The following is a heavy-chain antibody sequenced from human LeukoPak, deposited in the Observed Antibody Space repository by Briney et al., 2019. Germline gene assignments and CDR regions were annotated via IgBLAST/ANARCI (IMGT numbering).Heavy chain of an antibody. J-gene: IGHJ5*02. Sequence: ASVKVSCKASGYTFTSYAIHWVCQAPGQRLEWMGWINAGNGNTKYSQKFQGRVTITRDTSASTAYMELSSLRSEDTAVYYCARDPGLYQLLLWFDPWGQGTLVTVSS. CDR2: INAGNGNT. D-gene: IGHD2-2*01. V-gene: IGHV1-3*01. CDR1: GYTFTSYA. CDR3: ARDPGLYQLLLWFDP.